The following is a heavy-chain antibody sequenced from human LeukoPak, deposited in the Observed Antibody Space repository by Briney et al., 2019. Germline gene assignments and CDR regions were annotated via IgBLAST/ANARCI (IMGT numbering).Heavy chain of an antibody. CDR3: AKQLGYCSDGSCYFPY. CDR1: GFTFSSSA. CDR2: ISNNGGYT. J-gene: IGHJ4*02. V-gene: IGHV3-23*01. Sequence: GASVKVSCKASGFTFSSSAMSWVRQAPGKGLEWVSAISNNGGYTYYADSVQGRFTISRDNSKSTLCLQMNSLRAEDTAVYYCAKQLGYCSDGSCYFPYWGQGTLVTVSS. D-gene: IGHD2-15*01.